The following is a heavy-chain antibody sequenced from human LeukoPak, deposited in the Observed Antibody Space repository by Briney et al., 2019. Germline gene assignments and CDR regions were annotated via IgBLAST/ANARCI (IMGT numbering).Heavy chain of an antibody. J-gene: IGHJ4*02. CDR2: INPSGSST. CDR1: GFTFTNYN. V-gene: IGHV1-46*01. CDR3: ARRGIGYYFDY. D-gene: IGHD3-16*01. Sequence: ASVKVSCKASGFTFTNYNMHWVRQAPGQGLEWMGVINPSGSSTSYAQKFQGRVTMTRDTSTRTVYMELSRLRSEDTAVYYCARRGIGYYFDYWGQGSLVTVSS.